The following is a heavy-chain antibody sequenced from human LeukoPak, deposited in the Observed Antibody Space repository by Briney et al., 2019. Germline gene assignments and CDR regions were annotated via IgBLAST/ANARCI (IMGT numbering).Heavy chain of an antibody. CDR1: GGTFSSYA. Sequence: GSSVKVSCKASGGTFSSYAISWVRQAPGQGLEWMGRIIPILGIANYAQKFQGRVTITADKSTSTAYMELSSLRSEDTAVYYCASSAYSSSWFFDYWGQGTLVTVSS. V-gene: IGHV1-69*04. D-gene: IGHD6-13*01. J-gene: IGHJ4*02. CDR2: IIPILGIA. CDR3: ASSAYSSSWFFDY.